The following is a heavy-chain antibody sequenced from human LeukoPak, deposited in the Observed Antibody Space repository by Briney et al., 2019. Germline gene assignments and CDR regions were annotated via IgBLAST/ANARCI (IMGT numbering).Heavy chain of an antibody. CDR2: ISAYNGNT. V-gene: IGHV1-18*01. Sequence: ASVKVSCKASGYTFTSYGISWVRQAPGQGLEWMGWISAYNGNTNYAQKLQGRVTMTTDTSTSTAYMEPRSLRSDDTAVYYCAREGYCSSTSCWPLDYWGQGTLVTVSS. CDR1: GYTFTSYG. CDR3: AREGYCSSTSCWPLDY. J-gene: IGHJ4*02. D-gene: IGHD2-2*01.